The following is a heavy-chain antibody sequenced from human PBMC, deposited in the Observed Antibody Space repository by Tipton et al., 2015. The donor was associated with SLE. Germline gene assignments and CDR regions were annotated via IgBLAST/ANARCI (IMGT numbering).Heavy chain of an antibody. CDR1: GGSISNLY. D-gene: IGHD3-3*01. CDR3: ARALPFNYDFWSGYSTDPFDV. Sequence: TLSLTCTVSGGSISNLYWSWIRQPPGKPLEWIGYVYYGGSTKYNPSLKSRVTISVDTSKNQFSLKLTSVTAADTAVYCCARALPFNYDFWSGYSTDPFDVWGQGTMVTVSA. V-gene: IGHV4-59*11. J-gene: IGHJ3*01. CDR2: VYYGGST.